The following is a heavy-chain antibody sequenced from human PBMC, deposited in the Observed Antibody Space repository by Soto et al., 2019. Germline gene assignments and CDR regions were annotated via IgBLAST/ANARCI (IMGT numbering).Heavy chain of an antibody. D-gene: IGHD3-3*01. CDR3: AREEPIGPAPILIFRLPRAGFDP. Sequence: PGGSLRLSCAASGFTFSSYWMHWVRQAPGKGLVWVSRINSDGSSTSYADSVKGRFTISRDNAKNTLYLQMNSLRAEDTAVYYCAREEPIGPAPILIFRLPRAGFDPWGQGTLVTVSS. CDR1: GFTFSSYW. J-gene: IGHJ5*02. CDR2: INSDGSST. V-gene: IGHV3-74*01.